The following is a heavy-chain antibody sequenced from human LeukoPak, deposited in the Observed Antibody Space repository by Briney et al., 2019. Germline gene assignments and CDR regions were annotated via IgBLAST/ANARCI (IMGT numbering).Heavy chain of an antibody. D-gene: IGHD3-22*01. V-gene: IGHV4-34*01. CDR2: INHSGST. Sequence: SETLSLTCAVYGGSFSGYYWSWLRQPPGKGLEWIGEINHSGSTNYNPSLKSRVTISVDTSKNQFSLKLSSVTAADTAVYYCARAAIYYDSSGYSLGWFDPWGQGTLVTVSS. J-gene: IGHJ5*02. CDR3: ARAAIYYDSSGYSLGWFDP. CDR1: GGSFSGYY.